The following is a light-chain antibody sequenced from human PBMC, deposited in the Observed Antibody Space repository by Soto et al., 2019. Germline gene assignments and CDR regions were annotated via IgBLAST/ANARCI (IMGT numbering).Light chain of an antibody. CDR1: QTISSW. Sequence: DIQMTQSPSTLSGSVGDRVTITCRASQTISSWLAWYQQKPGKAPKPLIYKASTLKSGVPSRFSGSGSGTEFTLTISSLQSDDFATYYCRHYNSYSEAFGQGTKVDIK. V-gene: IGKV1-5*03. J-gene: IGKJ1*01. CDR2: KAS. CDR3: RHYNSYSEA.